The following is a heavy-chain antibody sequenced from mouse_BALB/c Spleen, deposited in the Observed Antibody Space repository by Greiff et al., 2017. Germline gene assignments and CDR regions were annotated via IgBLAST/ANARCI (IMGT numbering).Heavy chain of an antibody. CDR3: TRGVRLRYFDY. D-gene: IGHD2-14*01. CDR1: GYTFTSYW. V-gene: IGHV1-69*02. Sequence: QVQLQQPGAELVRPGASVKLSCKASGYTFTSYWINWVKQRPGQGLEWIGNIYPSDSYTNYNQKFKDKATLTVDKSSSTAYMQLSSPTSEDSAVYYCTRGVRLRYFDYWGQGTTLTVSS. CDR2: IYPSDSYT. J-gene: IGHJ2*01.